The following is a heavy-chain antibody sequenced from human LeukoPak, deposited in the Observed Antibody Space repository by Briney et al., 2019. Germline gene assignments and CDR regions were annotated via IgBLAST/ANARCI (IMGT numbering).Heavy chain of an antibody. V-gene: IGHV1-69*05. J-gene: IGHJ3*02. D-gene: IGHD5-12*01. CDR1: GGTFSSYA. Sequence: GASVKVSCKASGGTFSSYAISWVRQAPGQGLEWMGRIIPIFGTANYAQKFQGRATITTDESTSTAYMELSSLRSEDTAVYYCARGIDYFNDAFDIWGQGTMVTVSS. CDR2: IIPIFGTA. CDR3: ARGIDYFNDAFDI.